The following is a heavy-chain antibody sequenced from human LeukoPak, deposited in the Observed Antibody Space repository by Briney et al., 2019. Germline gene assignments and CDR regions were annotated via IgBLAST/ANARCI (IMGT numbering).Heavy chain of an antibody. CDR1: GYTFTGYY. D-gene: IGHD6-19*01. CDR2: INPNSGGT. J-gene: IGHJ4*02. CDR3: ARAGGASDSSGWYVFDY. V-gene: IGHV1-2*04. Sequence: SVKISCKASGYTFTGYYIHWVRQAPGQGLECMGWINPNSGGTNYAQMFQGWVTMTRDTSISTAYMELSRLRSDDTAVYYCARAGGASDSSGWYVFDYWGQGTLVTVSS.